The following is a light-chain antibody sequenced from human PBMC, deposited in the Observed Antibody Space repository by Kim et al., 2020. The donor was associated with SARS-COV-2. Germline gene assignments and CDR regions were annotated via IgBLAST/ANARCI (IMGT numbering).Light chain of an antibody. Sequence: SVGDRVTITCRASQSISSWLAWYQRKPGKAPKLLIYKASSLESGVPSRFSGSGSGTEFTLTISSLQPDDFATYYCQQYNSYSPRYSFGQGTKLEI. CDR1: QSISSW. CDR2: KAS. J-gene: IGKJ2*03. CDR3: QQYNSYSPRYS. V-gene: IGKV1-5*03.